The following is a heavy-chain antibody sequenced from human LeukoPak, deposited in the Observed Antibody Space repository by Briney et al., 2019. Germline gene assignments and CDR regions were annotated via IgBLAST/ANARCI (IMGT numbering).Heavy chain of an antibody. CDR3: AREGLTTVTYFFGYYMDV. V-gene: IGHV3-30*03. D-gene: IGHD4-11*01. CDR2: ISYDGSNK. J-gene: IGHJ6*03. CDR1: GFTFSSYS. Sequence: PGGSLRLSCAASGFTFSSYSMNWVRQAPGKGLEWVAVISYDGSNKYYADSVKGRFTISRDNSKNTLYLQMNSLRAEDTAVYYCAREGLTTVTYFFGYYMDVWGKGTTVTVSS.